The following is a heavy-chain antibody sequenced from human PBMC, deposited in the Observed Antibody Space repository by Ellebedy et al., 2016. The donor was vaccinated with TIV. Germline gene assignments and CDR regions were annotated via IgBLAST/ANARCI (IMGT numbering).Heavy chain of an antibody. CDR1: GFTFSDFA. Sequence: GESLKIPCEVSGFTFSDFAMSWVRQAPGKGLEWVSAISGSGESTYYADSVKGRFTISRDNSKNTLFLQIDSLRAADTAVYYCAKSGGLFSLRNSLDYWGQGTLVTVSS. D-gene: IGHD2-15*01. V-gene: IGHV3-23*01. J-gene: IGHJ4*02. CDR3: AKSGGLFSLRNSLDY. CDR2: ISGSGEST.